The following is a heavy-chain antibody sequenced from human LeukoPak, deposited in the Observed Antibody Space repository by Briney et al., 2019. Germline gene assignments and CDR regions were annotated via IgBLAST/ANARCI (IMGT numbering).Heavy chain of an antibody. CDR1: GGSVSSGSYY. D-gene: IGHD3-10*01. V-gene: IGHV4-61*01. J-gene: IGHJ3*02. Sequence: PSETLSLTCTVSGGSVSSGSYYWSWIRQPPGKGLEWIGYIYYSGSTNYNPSLKSRVTISVDTSKNQFSLKLSSVTAADTAVYYCARDQGSASAHGYAFDIWGQGTMVTVSS. CDR3: ARDQGSASAHGYAFDI. CDR2: IYYSGST.